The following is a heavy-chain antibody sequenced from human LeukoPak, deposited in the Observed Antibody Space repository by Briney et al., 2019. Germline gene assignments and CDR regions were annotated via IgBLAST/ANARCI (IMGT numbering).Heavy chain of an antibody. D-gene: IGHD4/OR15-4a*01. CDR3: ARDLKVQDDAFDI. V-gene: IGHV6-1*01. J-gene: IGHJ3*02. Sequence: SQTLSLTSAISGDSVSSISAAWNWIRQSPSRGLEWLGRTYYRSKWYNDYAVSVKSRITINPDTSKNQFSLQLNSVSPEDTAVYYCARDLKVQDDAFDIWGQGTMVTVSS. CDR1: GDSVSSISAA. CDR2: TYYRSKWYN.